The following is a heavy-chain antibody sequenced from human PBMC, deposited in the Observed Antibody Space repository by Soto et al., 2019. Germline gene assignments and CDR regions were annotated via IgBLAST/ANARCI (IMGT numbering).Heavy chain of an antibody. Sequence: PGGSLRLSCAASGFTFSTSWMDWVRQTPGKGLEWVANINQDGSEKNYVDSVKGRFTISRDNAKNSLFLQMSSLTAEDSGLYYCTRYLDFWGQGALVTVSS. J-gene: IGHJ4*02. CDR2: INQDGSEK. V-gene: IGHV3-7*01. CDR3: TRYLDF. CDR1: GFTFSTSW.